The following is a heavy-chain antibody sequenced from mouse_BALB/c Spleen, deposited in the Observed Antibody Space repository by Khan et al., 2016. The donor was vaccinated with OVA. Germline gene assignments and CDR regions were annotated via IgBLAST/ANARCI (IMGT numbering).Heavy chain of an antibody. J-gene: IGHJ1*01. D-gene: IGHD2-1*01. CDR2: INTYTGES. CDR1: GYTFTNYG. Sequence: QIQLVQSGPELKKPGETVKISCKASGYTFTNYGMTWVKQAPGKGLKWMGWINTYTGESTYADDFKGRFAFSLETSATTASLQINNLKNEDTATYFCARVGNYWYFDVWGAGTTVTVSS. CDR3: ARVGNYWYFDV. V-gene: IGHV9-3-1*01.